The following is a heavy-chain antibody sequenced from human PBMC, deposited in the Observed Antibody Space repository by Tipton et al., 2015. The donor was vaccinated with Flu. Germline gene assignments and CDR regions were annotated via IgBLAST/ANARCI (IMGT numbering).Heavy chain of an antibody. CDR1: GGSVTSGSYY. D-gene: IGHD3-10*01. CDR3: ATSRPHRYSYGMDV. V-gene: IGHV4-61*02. CDR2: GSTSGTT. J-gene: IGHJ6*02. Sequence: LVKPSQTLSLTCTVSGGSVTSGSYYWNWIRQPAGKGLEWIGRGSTSGTTNYNPSLQSRVTISVDTSKNQFSLRLISVTAADTAVYYCATSRPHRYSYGMDVWGQGATVSVSS.